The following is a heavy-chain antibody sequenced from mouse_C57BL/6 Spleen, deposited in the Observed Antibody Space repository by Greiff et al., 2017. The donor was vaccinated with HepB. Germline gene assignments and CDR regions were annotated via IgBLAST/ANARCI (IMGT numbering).Heavy chain of an antibody. CDR3: ARVNYGGFAY. Sequence: EVMLVESEGGLVQPGSSMKLSCTASGFTFSDYYMAWVRQVPEKGLEWVANINYDGSSTYYLDSLKSRFIISRDNAKNILYLQMSSLKSEDTATYYCARVNYGGFAYWGQGTLVTVSA. D-gene: IGHD1-1*01. V-gene: IGHV5-16*01. CDR1: GFTFSDYY. J-gene: IGHJ3*01. CDR2: INYDGSST.